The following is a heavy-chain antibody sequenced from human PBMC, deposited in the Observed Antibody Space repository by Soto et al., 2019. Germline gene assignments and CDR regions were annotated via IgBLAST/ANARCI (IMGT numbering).Heavy chain of an antibody. J-gene: IGHJ3*01. CDR2: IVSKADGGTI. D-gene: IGHD3-10*01. CDR1: GFTFTSAY. V-gene: IGHV3-15*04. CDR3: TASKTAGGFDV. Sequence: EVQLVESGGGLVKPEGCLRLSCAVSGFTFTSAYMGWVRQAPGKGLEWIGRIVSKADGGTIAYAAPVKGRFTISGDESKNTLYLQMNSLRIEDTAMYYCTASKTAGGFDVWGQATRVTVS.